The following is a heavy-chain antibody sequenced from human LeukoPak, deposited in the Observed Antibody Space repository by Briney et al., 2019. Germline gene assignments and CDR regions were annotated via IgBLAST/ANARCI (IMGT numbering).Heavy chain of an antibody. D-gene: IGHD4-17*01. CDR2: IYHSGST. V-gene: IGHV4-30-2*01. CDR3: AREGSGDHPFRYDP. CDR1: GGSLSSGGYS. J-gene: IGHJ5*02. Sequence: SQTLSLTCAVSGGSLSSGGYSWSWIRQPPGKGLEWIGYIYHSGSTYYNPSLKSRVTISVDRSKNQFSLKLSSVTAADTAVYYCAREGSGDHPFRYDPWGQGTLVTVSS.